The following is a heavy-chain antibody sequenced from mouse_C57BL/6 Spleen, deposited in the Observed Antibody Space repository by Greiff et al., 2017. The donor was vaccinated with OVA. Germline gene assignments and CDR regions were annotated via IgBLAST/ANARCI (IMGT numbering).Heavy chain of an antibody. CDR1: GYTFTSYW. CDR3: ARGADAAWLAY. CDR2: IDPNSGGT. J-gene: IGHJ3*01. D-gene: IGHD3-3*01. V-gene: IGHV1-72*01. Sequence: QVQLQQSGAELVKPGASVKLSCKASGYTFTSYWMHWVKQRPGRGLEWIGRIDPNSGGTKYNEKFKSKATLTVDKPSSTAYMQLSRLTSEDSAVYYCARGADAAWLAYWGQGTLVTVSA.